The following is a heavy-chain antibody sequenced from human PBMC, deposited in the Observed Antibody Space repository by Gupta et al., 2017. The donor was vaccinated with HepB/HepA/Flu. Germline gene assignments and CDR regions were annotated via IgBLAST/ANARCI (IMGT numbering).Heavy chain of an antibody. V-gene: IGHV3-33*01. D-gene: IGHD6-19*01. CDR1: GFTFSSYG. Sequence: QVQLVESGGGVVQPGRSLRLSCAASGFTFSSYGRHGVRQVPGKGLEWVAVIWYDGSNKYYADSVKGRFTISRDNSKNTLYLKMNSLRAEDTAVYYCASSIAVAGAPSVWGKGTTVTVSS. CDR2: IWYDGSNK. J-gene: IGHJ6*04. CDR3: ASSIAVAGAPSV.